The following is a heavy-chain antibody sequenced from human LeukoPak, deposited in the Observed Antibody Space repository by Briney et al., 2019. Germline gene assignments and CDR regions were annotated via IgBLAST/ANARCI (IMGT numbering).Heavy chain of an antibody. J-gene: IGHJ4*02. V-gene: IGHV3-23*01. CDR1: GFPLSSYA. CDR3: AKDNPGDYVRYFDY. Sequence: GSLRLSCIASGFPLSSYAMSWVRQAPGKGLEWVSHIGNAGRRDYADSVKGRFTISRDNSRNTLYLQMNNLRAEDTAVYYCAKDNPGDYVRYFDYWGQGTLVTVSS. CDR2: IGNAGRR. D-gene: IGHD4-17*01.